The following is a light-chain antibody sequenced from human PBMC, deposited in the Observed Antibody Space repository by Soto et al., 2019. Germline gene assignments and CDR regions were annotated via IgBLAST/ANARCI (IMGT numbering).Light chain of an antibody. J-gene: IGKJ3*01. CDR1: QDINKY. V-gene: IGKV1-33*01. Sequence: DIQMTQSPSSLSASVGDRVTITCQASQDINKYLNWYQQKPGKAPKLLIYDASNLETGVPSTFSGSGSGTDFTFTISSLQPEDIATYFCQQYATLPFTFGPGTKVDIK. CDR2: DAS. CDR3: QQYATLPFT.